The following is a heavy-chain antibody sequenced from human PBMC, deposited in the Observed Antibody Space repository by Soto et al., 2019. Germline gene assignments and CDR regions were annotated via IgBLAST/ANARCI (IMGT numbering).Heavy chain of an antibody. J-gene: IGHJ4*02. Sequence: EVQLVESGGGLVQPVGSLRLSCAASGSTFSSYAMSWVPQAPGKGLEWVSGVRDSGGSTYYADSVKGRVTISRDNSKKTQFQQMNSLGAEDTAVYYCGKEHNGRTWTLHFDYWGQGTLGSVST. CDR3: GKEHNGRTWTLHFDY. D-gene: IGHD1-1*01. V-gene: IGHV3-23*04. CDR2: VRDSGGST. CDR1: GSTFSSYA.